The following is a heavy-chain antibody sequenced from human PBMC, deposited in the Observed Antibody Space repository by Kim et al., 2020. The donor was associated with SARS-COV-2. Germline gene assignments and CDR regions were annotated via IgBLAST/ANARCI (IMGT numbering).Heavy chain of an antibody. D-gene: IGHD3-3*01. CDR1: GGSISSYY. J-gene: IGHJ4*01. Sequence: SETLSLTRTVSGGSISSYYWGWIRLPPGKLLEWIGYIYYSWSTNYTPSLKSRVTISVDTPSNQFSLRLTSVTAADMSFSYCARASSITIFEVVIIQGFD. CDR3: ARASSITIFEVVIIQGFD. CDR2: IYYSWST. V-gene: IGHV4-59*13.